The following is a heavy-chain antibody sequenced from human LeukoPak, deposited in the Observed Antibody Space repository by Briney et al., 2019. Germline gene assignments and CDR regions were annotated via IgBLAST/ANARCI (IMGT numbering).Heavy chain of an antibody. J-gene: IGHJ4*02. CDR3: ARRLTGSGRNNRFDY. Sequence: SETLSLTCAVYGGSFSGYYWSWIRQPPGKGLEWIGEINHSGSTNYNPSLKSRVTISVDTSKNQFSLKLSSVTAADTAVYYCARRLTGSGRNNRFDYWGQGTLVTVSS. CDR1: GGSFSGYY. CDR2: INHSGST. V-gene: IGHV4-34*01. D-gene: IGHD3-10*01.